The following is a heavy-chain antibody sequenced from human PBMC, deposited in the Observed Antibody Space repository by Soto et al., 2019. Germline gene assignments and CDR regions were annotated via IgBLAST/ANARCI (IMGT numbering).Heavy chain of an antibody. Sequence: QVQLVQSGAEVKKPGASVKVSCKASGYTFTSYAMHWVRQAPGQRLEGMGWINAGNGNTKYSQKFQGRVTITRDTSAGTAYMELSSLRSEDTAVYYCASTEAADHDAFDIWGQGTMVTVSS. CDR2: INAGNGNT. CDR3: ASTEAADHDAFDI. J-gene: IGHJ3*02. V-gene: IGHV1-3*01. D-gene: IGHD6-13*01. CDR1: GYTFTSYA.